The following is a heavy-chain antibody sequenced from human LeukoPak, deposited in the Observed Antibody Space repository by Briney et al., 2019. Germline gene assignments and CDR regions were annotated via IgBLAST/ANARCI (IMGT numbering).Heavy chain of an antibody. V-gene: IGHV4-30-4*01. CDR1: GGSISSGDYY. Sequence: SETLSLTCTVSGGSISSGDYYWSWIRQPPGKGLEWIGYIYYSGSTYYNPSLKSRVTISVDTSKNQFSLKLSSVTAADTAVYFCARVTLFRGAQIDSWGQGTLVIVSS. D-gene: IGHD3-10*01. CDR3: ARVTLFRGAQIDS. J-gene: IGHJ4*02. CDR2: IYYSGST.